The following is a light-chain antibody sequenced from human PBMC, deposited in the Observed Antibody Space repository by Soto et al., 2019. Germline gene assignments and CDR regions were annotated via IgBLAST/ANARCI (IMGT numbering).Light chain of an antibody. Sequence: QSVLTQSPSASASLGASVKLTCTLSSEHSTYAIAWHQQHPEKGPRYLMKLNSSGSHSKGDGIPDRFSGSSSGAERYLTISSLQSEDEADYYCQTWGTGIQVFGGGTKLTVL. V-gene: IGLV4-69*01. CDR3: QTWGTGIQV. CDR2: LNSSGSH. CDR1: SEHSTYA. J-gene: IGLJ3*02.